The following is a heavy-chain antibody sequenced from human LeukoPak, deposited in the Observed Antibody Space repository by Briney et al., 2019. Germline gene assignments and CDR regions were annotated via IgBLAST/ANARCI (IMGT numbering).Heavy chain of an antibody. V-gene: IGHV3-33*01. D-gene: IGHD5-12*01. Sequence: GGSLRLSCAASGFSFSSYGMHWVRQAPGKGLEWVAVIWYDGSNKNYADSVKGRFTISRDNSKSMLYLQMNSLRVEDTALYYCASHGGLWGQGTLVTVSS. J-gene: IGHJ4*02. CDR1: GFSFSSYG. CDR2: IWYDGSNK. CDR3: ASHGGL.